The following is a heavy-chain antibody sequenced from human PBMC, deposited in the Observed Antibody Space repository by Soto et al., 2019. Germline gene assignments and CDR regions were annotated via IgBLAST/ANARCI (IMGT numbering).Heavy chain of an antibody. Sequence: GASVKVSCKASGGTFSSYAISWVRQAPGQGLEWMGGIIPIFGTANYAQKLQGRVTITADKSTSTAYMALSSLRSEDTAVYYCARERSQTYYYDSSGYFGFDPWGQGTLVTVSS. CDR1: GGTFSSYA. J-gene: IGHJ5*02. V-gene: IGHV1-69*06. CDR2: IIPIFGTA. CDR3: ARERSQTYYYDSSGYFGFDP. D-gene: IGHD3-22*01.